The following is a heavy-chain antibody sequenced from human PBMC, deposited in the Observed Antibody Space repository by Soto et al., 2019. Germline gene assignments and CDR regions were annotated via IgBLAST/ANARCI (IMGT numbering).Heavy chain of an antibody. CDR3: ARKYLPYYGSGSPYGMDV. Sequence: QVQLQQWGAGLLKPSETLSLTCGVYGWSFSGYYWGWIRQRPGKGLVWIGEVNNSGSTNYNPSLKSRVIIAVDTSKHQFSLKLSSVTAADTALYYCARKYLPYYGSGSPYGMDVWGQGTTVTVSS. CDR2: VNNSGST. J-gene: IGHJ6*02. V-gene: IGHV4-34*01. D-gene: IGHD3-10*01. CDR1: GWSFSGYY.